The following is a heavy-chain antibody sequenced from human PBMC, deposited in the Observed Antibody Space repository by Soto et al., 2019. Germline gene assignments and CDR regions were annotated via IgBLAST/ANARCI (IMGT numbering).Heavy chain of an antibody. CDR2: ISWNSGSI. J-gene: IGHJ6*02. CDR1: GFTFDDYA. CDR3: AKDKLWFGAPGGGMDV. D-gene: IGHD3-10*01. V-gene: IGHV3-9*01. Sequence: EVQLVESGGGLVQPGRSLRLSCAASGFTFDDYAMHWVRQAPGKGLEWVSGISWNSGSIGYADSVKGRFTISRDNAKNSRYLQMNSLRAEDTALYYCAKDKLWFGAPGGGMDVWGQGTTVTVSS.